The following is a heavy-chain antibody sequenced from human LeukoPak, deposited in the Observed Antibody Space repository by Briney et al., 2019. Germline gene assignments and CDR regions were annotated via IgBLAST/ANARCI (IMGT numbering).Heavy chain of an antibody. Sequence: PGGSLSLSCAASGCTFSSYARSWVRQAPGKGLEWISAISGSGGSTYYADFMKGRFTISRDNSKNTLYLQMNTLRAEDTAVYYCAKGPHNWNYYFDYWGQGTLVTVSS. CDR3: AKGPHNWNYYFDY. J-gene: IGHJ4*02. D-gene: IGHD1-1*01. CDR2: ISGSGGST. V-gene: IGHV3-23*01. CDR1: GCTFSSYA.